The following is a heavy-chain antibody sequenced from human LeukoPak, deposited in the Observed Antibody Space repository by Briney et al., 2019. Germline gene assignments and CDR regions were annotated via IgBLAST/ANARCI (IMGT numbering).Heavy chain of an antibody. V-gene: IGHV3-23*01. D-gene: IGHD4-17*01. CDR2: ISGSGGST. CDR1: GFTFSNYG. Sequence: GGSLRLSCAASGFTFSNYGVSWVRQAPGKGLEWVSVISGSGGSTYYADSVKGRFTISRDNSKNTLNLQMNSLRAEDTAVYYCAKDRDGDLYYFDYWGQGTLVTVSS. CDR3: AKDRDGDLYYFDY. J-gene: IGHJ4*02.